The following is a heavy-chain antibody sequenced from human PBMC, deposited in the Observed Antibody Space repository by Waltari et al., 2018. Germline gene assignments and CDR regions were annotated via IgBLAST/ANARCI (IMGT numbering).Heavy chain of an antibody. J-gene: IGHJ4*02. V-gene: IGHV4-61*09. CDR1: GGPISSGHYY. D-gene: IGHD3-10*01. CDR2: IYNSGGS. CDR3: ARGAVRGRLFLDS. Sequence: QVQLQESGPGLVKSSQTLSLTCTVSGGPISSGHYYWTWIRQPAGKGLEWVGHIYNSGGSDYHPSLKSRLTMSLDTSNNQVTLTLTAVTAADTALYFCARGAVRGRLFLDSWGQGTPVTVSS.